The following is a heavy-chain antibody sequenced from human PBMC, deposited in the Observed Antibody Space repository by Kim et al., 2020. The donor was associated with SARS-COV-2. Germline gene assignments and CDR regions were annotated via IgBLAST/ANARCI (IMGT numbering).Heavy chain of an antibody. D-gene: IGHD5-12*01. CDR3: AAGAGWLIDF. CDR2: AK. V-gene: IGHV3-7*01. J-gene: IGHJ2*01. Sequence: AKNYVDSAEGRFTITRDNAKSSVSLQMNSLRVEDTAVYYCAAGAGWLIDFWGRGTLVTVSS.